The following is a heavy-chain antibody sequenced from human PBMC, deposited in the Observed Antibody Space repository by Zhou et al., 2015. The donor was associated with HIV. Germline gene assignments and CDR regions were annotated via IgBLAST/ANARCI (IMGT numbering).Heavy chain of an antibody. D-gene: IGHD3-3*01. CDR1: GFTFSDYY. CDR2: ISGSGTTT. J-gene: IGHJ6*03. V-gene: IGHV3-11*04. Sequence: QVQLVESGGGVVKPGGSLRLSCTASGFTFSDYYMTWIRQAPGKGLEWVSYISGSGTTTYFANSLKGRFTISRDNAKNSLYLQMNSLRVGDTAVYYCARLRITIFGVVKDSSSYYMDVWGKGTTVTVSS. CDR3: ARLRITIFGVVKDSSSYYMDV.